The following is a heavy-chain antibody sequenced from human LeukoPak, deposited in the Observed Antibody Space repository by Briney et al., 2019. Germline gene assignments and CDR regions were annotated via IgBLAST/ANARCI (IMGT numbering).Heavy chain of an antibody. CDR1: GFTFSDYY. J-gene: IGHJ4*02. CDR2: ISSRSSYT. Sequence: PGGSLRLSCAASGFTFSDYYMSWIRQAPGKGLEWISYISSRSSYTNYAASVKGRFTISRDNAKNSLYLQMNSLRAEDTAVYYCARGKFGSGWIFDYWGQGTLVTVSS. V-gene: IGHV3-11*03. CDR3: ARGKFGSGWIFDY. D-gene: IGHD6-19*01.